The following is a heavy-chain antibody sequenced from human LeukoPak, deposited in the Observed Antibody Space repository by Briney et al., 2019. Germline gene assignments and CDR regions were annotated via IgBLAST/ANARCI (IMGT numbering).Heavy chain of an antibody. J-gene: IGHJ4*02. Sequence: PGGCLRLSCAASGFTFSSYGMHWVRQAPGKGLEWVALIFYDGSNKYYADSVKGRFTISRDNSKNTLYLQMNSLRAEDTALYYCARGPYGSGSYYNFGFDYWGQGTLVTVSS. CDR3: ARGPYGSGSYYNFGFDY. D-gene: IGHD3-10*01. CDR2: IFYDGSNK. V-gene: IGHV3-33*01. CDR1: GFTFSSYG.